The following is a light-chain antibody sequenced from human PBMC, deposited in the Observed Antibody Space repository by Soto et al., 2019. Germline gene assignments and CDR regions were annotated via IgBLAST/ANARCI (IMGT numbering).Light chain of an antibody. J-gene: IGLJ2*01. CDR2: EVS. V-gene: IGLV2-14*01. CDR1: SSDVGGYNY. CDR3: SSSTINNTVL. Sequence: QSALTQPASMSGSPGQSITISCTGTSSDVGGYNYVSWYQRHPGKAPKLMIYEVSNRPSGVSNRFSGSKSGNTAYLTISGLQAEDEADYYCSSSTINNTVLFGGGTKLTVL.